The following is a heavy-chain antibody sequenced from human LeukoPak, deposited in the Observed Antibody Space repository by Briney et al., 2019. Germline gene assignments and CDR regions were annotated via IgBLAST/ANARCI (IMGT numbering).Heavy chain of an antibody. J-gene: IGHJ6*02. Sequence: GASVKVSCKASGGTFSSYAISWVRQVPGQGLEWMGGIIPIFGTANYAQKFQGRVTITADESTSTAYMELSSLRSEDTAVYYCASSEYSSGWYGHYYHYGMDVWGQGTTVTVSS. V-gene: IGHV1-69*13. CDR2: IIPIFGTA. CDR3: ASSEYSSGWYGHYYHYGMDV. CDR1: GGTFSSYA. D-gene: IGHD6-19*01.